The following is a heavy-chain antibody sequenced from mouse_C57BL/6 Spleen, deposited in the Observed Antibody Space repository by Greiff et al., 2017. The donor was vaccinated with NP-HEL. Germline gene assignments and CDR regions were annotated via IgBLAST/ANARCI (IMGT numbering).Heavy chain of an antibody. Sequence: QVQLQQSGAELMKPGASVKLSCKATGYTFTGYWIEWVKQRPGHGLEWIGEILPGSGSTNYNEKFKGKATFTADTSANTAYMQLSSLTTEDSAIYYCARRKDFAGSSYVNYFDYWGQGTTLTVSS. CDR1: GYTFTGYW. J-gene: IGHJ2*01. V-gene: IGHV1-9*01. CDR3: ARRKDFAGSSYVNYFDY. CDR2: ILPGSGST. D-gene: IGHD1-1*01.